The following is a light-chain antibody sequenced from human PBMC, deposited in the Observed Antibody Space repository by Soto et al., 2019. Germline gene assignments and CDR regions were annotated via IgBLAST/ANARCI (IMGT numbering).Light chain of an antibody. CDR3: QQSYSNRRT. CDR1: QSISTY. CDR2: TAS. Sequence: DVQMTQSPSSLSASVGVRVTITCRASQSISTYLNWYQQKPGKAPKVLIYTASTLQSGVPSRFSGSGSGTDFTLTISSLQPEDFATYYCQQSYSNRRTFGQGTKLEIK. J-gene: IGKJ2*01. V-gene: IGKV1-39*01.